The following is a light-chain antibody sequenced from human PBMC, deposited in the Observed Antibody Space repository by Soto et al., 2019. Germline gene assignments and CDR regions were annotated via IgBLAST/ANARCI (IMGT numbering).Light chain of an antibody. J-gene: IGKJ1*01. Sequence: EIVLTQSPATLSLSPGERATLSCTASQSVSSYLAWYQQKPGQAPRLLIYDASNRATGIPARFSGSGSGTDFTLTISSLEPEDFAVYYCQQRSNWPPRGTFGQGTKVEIK. CDR1: QSVSSY. V-gene: IGKV3-11*01. CDR3: QQRSNWPPRGT. CDR2: DAS.